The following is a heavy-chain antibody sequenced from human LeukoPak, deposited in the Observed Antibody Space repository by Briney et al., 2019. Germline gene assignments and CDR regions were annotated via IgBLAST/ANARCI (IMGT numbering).Heavy chain of an antibody. J-gene: IGHJ4*02. CDR3: AKGKSGSYWIIFDY. Sequence: GGSLRLSCAASGFTFSSYAMSWDRQAPGKGLEWVSAISGSGGSTYYADSVKGRFTISRDNSKNTLYLQMNSLRAEDTAVYYCAKGKSGSYWIIFDYWGQGTLVTVSS. V-gene: IGHV3-23*01. D-gene: IGHD1-26*01. CDR1: GFTFSSYA. CDR2: ISGSGGST.